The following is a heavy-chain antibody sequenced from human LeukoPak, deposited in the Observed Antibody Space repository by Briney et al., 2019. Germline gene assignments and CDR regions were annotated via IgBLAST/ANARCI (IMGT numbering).Heavy chain of an antibody. CDR3: ATAGRYSGSGSYWYYFDS. CDR1: GFTFGDHA. CDR2: IYTGGTT. V-gene: IGHV3-66*01. J-gene: IGHJ4*02. D-gene: IGHD3-10*01. Sequence: PGRSLRLSCGASGFTFGDHAMTWVRQAPGKGLEWVSIIYTGGTTYYADSVKGRFTISRDNSKNTLYLQMDSLRVEDTAVYYCATAGRYSGSGSYWYYFDSWGQGTLVTVSS.